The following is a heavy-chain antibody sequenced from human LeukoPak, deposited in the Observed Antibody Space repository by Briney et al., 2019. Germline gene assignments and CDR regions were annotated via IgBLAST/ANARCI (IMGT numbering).Heavy chain of an antibody. J-gene: IGHJ6*03. CDR2: INPSGGST. Sequence: ASVKVSCKASGYTFTGYYMHWVRQAPGQGLEWMGIINPSGGSTSYAQKFQGRVTMTRDMSTSTVYMELSSLRSEDTAVYYCARVFLDCSSTSCYSSGYMDVWGKGTTVTVSS. CDR3: ARVFLDCSSTSCYSSGYMDV. D-gene: IGHD2-2*01. CDR1: GYTFTGYY. V-gene: IGHV1-46*01.